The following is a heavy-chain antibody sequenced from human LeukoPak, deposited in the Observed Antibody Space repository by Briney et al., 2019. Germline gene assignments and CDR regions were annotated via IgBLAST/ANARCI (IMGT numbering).Heavy chain of an antibody. Sequence: SETLSLTCAVYGGSFSGYYWSWIRQPPGKGLEWIGEINHSGSTNYNPSLKSRVTISVDTSKNQFSLKLSSVTAADTAVYYCARDAYYYDSSGYYYTHFDYWGQGTLVTVSS. D-gene: IGHD3-22*01. CDR3: ARDAYYYDSSGYYYTHFDY. CDR2: INHSGST. CDR1: GGSFSGYY. J-gene: IGHJ4*02. V-gene: IGHV4-34*01.